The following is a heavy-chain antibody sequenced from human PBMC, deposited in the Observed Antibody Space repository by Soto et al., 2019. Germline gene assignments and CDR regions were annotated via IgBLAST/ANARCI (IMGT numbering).Heavy chain of an antibody. J-gene: IGHJ5*02. CDR1: GFTVSNSI. Sequence: PGGSLRLSCAASGFTVSNSIMTWVRQAPGKGLERVSGINDNGEIKYYADSVKGRFTISRDSANNTMYLQMNSLTVDDTAVYYCARGGLRQRLDPWGRGTQVTVSS. CDR2: INDNGEIK. V-gene: IGHV3-23*01. CDR3: ARGGLRQRLDP.